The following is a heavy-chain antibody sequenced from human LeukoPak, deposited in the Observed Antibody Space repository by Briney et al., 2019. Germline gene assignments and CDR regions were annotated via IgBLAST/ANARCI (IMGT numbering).Heavy chain of an antibody. CDR2: ISAYNGNT. CDR3: ARERVWFGELLGRWFVP. D-gene: IGHD3-10*01. J-gene: IGHJ5*02. Sequence: GASVKVSCKASGYTFTSYGISWVRQAPGQGLEWMGWISAYNGNTNYAQKLQGRVTMTTDTSTSTAYMELRSLRSDDTAVYYCARERVWFGELLGRWFVPWGQGTLVTVSS. V-gene: IGHV1-18*01. CDR1: GYTFTSYG.